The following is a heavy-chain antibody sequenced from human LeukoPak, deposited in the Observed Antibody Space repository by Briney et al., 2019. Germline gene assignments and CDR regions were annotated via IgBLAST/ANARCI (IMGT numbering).Heavy chain of an antibody. V-gene: IGHV4-61*01. D-gene: IGHD3-22*01. CDR3: VREASTSYYDSSGYYRQTETFDV. Sequence: SETLSLTCTVSGGSVSSDSYYWHWIRKSPGKGLEWVEFVYYSGRTKYNPSLKSRVTISIDTSKNQVSLNLRSVTAADTAIYFCVREASTSYYDSSGYYRQTETFDVWGQGTMVTVSS. J-gene: IGHJ3*01. CDR1: GGSVSSDSYY. CDR2: VYYSGRT.